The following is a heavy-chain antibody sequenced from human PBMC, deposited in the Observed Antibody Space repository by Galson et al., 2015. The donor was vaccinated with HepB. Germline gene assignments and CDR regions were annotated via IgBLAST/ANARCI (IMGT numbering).Heavy chain of an antibody. CDR1: GGTFSTYA. Sequence: SVKVSCKASGGTFSTYAVFWARQVPGQGLEWMGGIIPVFRTPKYAQRFQDRITITADDSTGTAYMELSSLTSDDTAVYYCARREQHCGSKCYAFDIWGQGTMVTVSS. V-gene: IGHV1-69*13. CDR2: IIPVFRTP. D-gene: IGHD1/OR15-1a*01. J-gene: IGHJ3*02. CDR3: ARREQHCGSKCYAFDI.